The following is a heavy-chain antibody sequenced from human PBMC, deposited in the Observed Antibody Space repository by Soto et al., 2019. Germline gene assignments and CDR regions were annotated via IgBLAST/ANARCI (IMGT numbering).Heavy chain of an antibody. CDR2: IGTHNGDT. V-gene: IGHV1-18*01. D-gene: IGHD3-3*01. CDR1: GYTFNNYG. Sequence: QVQLVQSGTEVKKPGASVKVSCKASGYTFNNYGLSWVRQAPGQGLEWVGWIGTHNGDTTYPQSFQGRVTMTIDTSTTTCYMELTSLTFDDTAVYFCARDWRGAEGFDPWGQGTLVIVSS. J-gene: IGHJ5*02. CDR3: ARDWRGAEGFDP.